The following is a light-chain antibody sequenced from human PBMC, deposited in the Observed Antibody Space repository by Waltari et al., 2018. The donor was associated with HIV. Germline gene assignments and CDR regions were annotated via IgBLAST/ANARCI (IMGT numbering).Light chain of an antibody. CDR1: SSTIGPYS. V-gene: IGLV1-44*01. Sequence: QSVLPQPPSASGTPGQRVTISCSGVSSTIGPYSVTWYQQVPETAPKLLIYNNNQWPSGVPDRFSGSKSGTSASLAISGLQSEDEADYYCATWEHRLNGPIFGGGTRLTVL. CDR2: NNN. J-gene: IGLJ2*01. CDR3: ATWEHRLNGPI.